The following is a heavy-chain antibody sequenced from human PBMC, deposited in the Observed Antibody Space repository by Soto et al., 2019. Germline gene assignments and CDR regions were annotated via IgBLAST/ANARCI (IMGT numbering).Heavy chain of an antibody. D-gene: IGHD3-10*01. CDR1: GGSISSGGYY. J-gene: IGHJ6*02. CDR2: IYYSGST. Sequence: SENLSLTCTVSGGSISSGGYYWSWIRQHPGKGLEWIGYIYYSGSTYYNPSLKSRVTISVDTSKNQFSLKLSSVTAADTAVYYCAGREGYGSGSYVYYYGMDVWGQGTTVTVSS. CDR3: AGREGYGSGSYVYYYGMDV. V-gene: IGHV4-31*03.